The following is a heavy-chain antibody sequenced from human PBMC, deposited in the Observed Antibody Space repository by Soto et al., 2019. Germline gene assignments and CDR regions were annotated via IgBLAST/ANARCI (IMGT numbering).Heavy chain of an antibody. Sequence: ASVKVSCKASGYTFTTYDIGWVRQAPGQGLEWMGWIRAYNGKTNYAQKLQGRVTMTTDTSTSTAYMELRSLSSDDTAVYYCARHFGSGVYSRLFDYWGPGPLVTVSS. CDR2: IRAYNGKT. V-gene: IGHV1-18*01. D-gene: IGHD3-10*01. CDR3: ARHFGSGVYSRLFDY. J-gene: IGHJ4*02. CDR1: GYTFTTYD.